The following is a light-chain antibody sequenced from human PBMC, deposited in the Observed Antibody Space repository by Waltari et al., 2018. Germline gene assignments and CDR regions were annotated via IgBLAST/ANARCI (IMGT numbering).Light chain of an antibody. V-gene: IGLV3-19*01. CDR3: NSRDNSGDHVI. J-gene: IGLJ2*01. CDR1: SLRTYY. CDR2: TKN. Sequence: SSELTQDPAVSVALGQTVRITCQGDSLRTYYAGWYQQKPGRAPVLVISTKNKRPPGISDRFSGSSSGDTASLTITGAQAEDESDYYCNSRDNSGDHVIFGGGTKLTVL.